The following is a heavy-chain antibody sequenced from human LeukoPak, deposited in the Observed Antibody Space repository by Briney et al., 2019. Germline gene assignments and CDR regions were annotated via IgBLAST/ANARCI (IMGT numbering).Heavy chain of an antibody. CDR3: AREGLTCGGDCLEY. CDR1: GFTFSNYW. CDR2: TNADGGSIGSPT. V-gene: IGHV3-74*03. Sequence: GGSLRVSCAASGFTFSNYWMHWVRQAPGKGLVWVARTNADGGSIGSPTTYADSVKGRFTISRDNAKNMLFLQMNSLRAEDTAVYFCAREGLTCGGDCLEYWGQGTLVTVSS. D-gene: IGHD2-21*01. J-gene: IGHJ4*02.